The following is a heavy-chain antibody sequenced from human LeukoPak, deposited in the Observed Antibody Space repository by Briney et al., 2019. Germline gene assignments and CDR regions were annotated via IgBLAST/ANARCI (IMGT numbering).Heavy chain of an antibody. D-gene: IGHD1-14*01. CDR3: ANPTAAPGGY. CDR2: ISGSGGST. V-gene: IGHV3-23*01. J-gene: IGHJ4*02. CDR1: GFTFSSYA. Sequence: GGSLRLSCAASGFTFSSYAMSWVRQAPRKGLEWVSAISGSGGSTYYADSVKGRFTISRDNSKNTLYLQMNSLRAEDTAVYYCANPTAAPGGYWGQGTLVTVSS.